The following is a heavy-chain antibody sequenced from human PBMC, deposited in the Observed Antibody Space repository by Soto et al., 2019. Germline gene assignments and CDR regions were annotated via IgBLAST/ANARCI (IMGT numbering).Heavy chain of an antibody. J-gene: IGHJ5*02. CDR2: IIPILGTA. CDR1: GGTFSSYA. CDR3: AGSSSSWYWFDP. Sequence: GASVKVSCKASGGTFSSYAISWVRQAPGQGLEWMGGIIPILGTANYAQKFQGRVTITADESTSTAYMELSSLRSEDTAVYYCAGSSSSWYWFDPWGQGTLVTVSS. V-gene: IGHV1-69*13. D-gene: IGHD6-13*01.